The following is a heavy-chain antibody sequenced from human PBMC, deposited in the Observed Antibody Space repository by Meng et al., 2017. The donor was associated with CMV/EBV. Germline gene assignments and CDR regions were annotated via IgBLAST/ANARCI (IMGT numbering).Heavy chain of an antibody. CDR1: GFTFSSYW. CDR3: AREDCSSTSCYTGYYGMDV. V-gene: IGHV3-7*01. CDR2: IKQDGSEK. D-gene: IGHD2-2*02. J-gene: IGHJ6*02. Sequence: GESPKISCAASGFTFSSYWMNWVRQAPGKGLEWVANIKQDGSEKYYVDSVKGRFTISRDNAKNSLYLQMNSLRAEDTAVYYCAREDCSSTSCYTGYYGMDVWGQGTTVTVSS.